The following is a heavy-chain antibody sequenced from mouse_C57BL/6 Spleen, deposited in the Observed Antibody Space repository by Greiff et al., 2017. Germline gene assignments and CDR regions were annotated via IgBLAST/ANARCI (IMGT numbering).Heavy chain of an antibody. D-gene: IGHD4-1*01. CDR1: GYSITSGYY. J-gene: IGHJ1*03. V-gene: IGHV3-6*01. CDR2: ISYDGSN. CDR3: AREGNWERYFDV. Sequence: EVKLQESGPGLVKPSQSLSLTCSVTGYSITSGYYWNWIRQFPGNKLEWMGYISYDGSNNSNPSLKNRISITRDTSKNQFFLKLNSVTTEDTATYYCAREGNWERYFDVWGTGTTVTVSS.